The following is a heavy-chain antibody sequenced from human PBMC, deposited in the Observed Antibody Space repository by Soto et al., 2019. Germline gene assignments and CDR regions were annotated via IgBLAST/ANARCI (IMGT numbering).Heavy chain of an antibody. J-gene: IGHJ5*02. CDR1: GGSFSGYY. V-gene: IGHV4-34*01. CDR3: ARGRGTMVRGVRRGCWLFDP. Sequence: QVQLQQWGAGLLKPSETLSLTCAVYGGSFSGYYWSWIRQPPGKGLEWIGEINHSGSTNYNPSLKSRVTISVDTSKNQFSLKLSSVTAADTAVYYCARGRGTMVRGVRRGCWLFDPWGQGTLVTVSS. D-gene: IGHD3-10*01. CDR2: INHSGST.